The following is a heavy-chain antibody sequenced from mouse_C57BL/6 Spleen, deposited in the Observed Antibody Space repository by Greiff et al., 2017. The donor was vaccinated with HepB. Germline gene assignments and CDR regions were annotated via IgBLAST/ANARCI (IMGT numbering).Heavy chain of an antibody. J-gene: IGHJ2*01. Sequence: VQLQQSGAELVKPGPSVNISCKSSGYPFSRYWMNWVTQSPGKGLGWIGQFSPGDGDPNYNGKFKGKARLTADKSSSTTYMQLSSLTSEDSAVYFCARGGVITTVVEGYWGQGTTLTVSA. D-gene: IGHD1-1*01. CDR2: FSPGDGDP. CDR3: ARGGVITTVVEGY. CDR1: GYPFSRYW. V-gene: IGHV1-80*01.